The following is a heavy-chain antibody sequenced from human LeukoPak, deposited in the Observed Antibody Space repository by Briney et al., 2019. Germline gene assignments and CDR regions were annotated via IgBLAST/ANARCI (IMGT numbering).Heavy chain of an antibody. D-gene: IGHD3-22*01. J-gene: IGHJ4*02. V-gene: IGHV4-34*01. Sequence: PSEALSLTCAVYGGSFSGYYWSWIRQPPGKGLGWIGEINHSGSTNYNPSLKSRVTISVDTSKNQFSLKLSSVTAADTAVYYCARGGRYYYDGSGYPGRDYWGQGTLVTVSS. CDR3: ARGGRYYYDGSGYPGRDY. CDR1: GGSFSGYY. CDR2: INHSGST.